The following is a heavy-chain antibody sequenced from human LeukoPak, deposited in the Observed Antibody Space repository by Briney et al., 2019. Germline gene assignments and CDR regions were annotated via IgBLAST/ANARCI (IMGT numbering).Heavy chain of an antibody. V-gene: IGHV3-33*03. D-gene: IGHD3-3*01. CDR3: ASPRSGPRYGMDV. Sequence: GGSLRLSCAASGFTFSSYGMHWVRQAPHKGLEWVAVIWFDGSNKYYADSVKGRFTISRDNSKNMVYLQMNSLRVEDTAVYYCASPRSGPRYGMDVWGQGTTVTVSS. J-gene: IGHJ6*02. CDR2: IWFDGSNK. CDR1: GFTFSSYG.